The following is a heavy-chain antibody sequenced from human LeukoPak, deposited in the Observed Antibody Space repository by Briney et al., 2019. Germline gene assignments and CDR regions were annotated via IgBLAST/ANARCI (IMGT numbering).Heavy chain of an antibody. CDR3: ARGTAGYHSSYFDY. V-gene: IGHV3-74*01. CDR1: GFTFGSPW. D-gene: IGHD3-16*02. Sequence: GGSLRLSCAASGFTFGSPWMHWVRQAPGKGLVWVSRINSDGSATAYADSVKGRFTIFRDNAENTLYLQMNSLRAEDTAVYYCARGTAGYHSSYFDYWGQGTLVTVSS. CDR2: INSDGSAT. J-gene: IGHJ4*02.